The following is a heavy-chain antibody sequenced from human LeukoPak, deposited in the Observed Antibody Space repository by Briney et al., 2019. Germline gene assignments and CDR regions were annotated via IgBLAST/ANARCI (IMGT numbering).Heavy chain of an antibody. Sequence: PSETLSLTCTVSGGSISNYYWSWIRQPPGKGLEWIGYIYYSGSTNYNPSLKSRVTISVDTSKNQFSLKLSSVTAADTAVYYCARGVTMVRGVFRRYNWFDPWGQGTLVTVSS. D-gene: IGHD3-10*01. CDR1: GGSISNYY. J-gene: IGHJ5*02. CDR2: IYYSGST. CDR3: ARGVTMVRGVFRRYNWFDP. V-gene: IGHV4-59*12.